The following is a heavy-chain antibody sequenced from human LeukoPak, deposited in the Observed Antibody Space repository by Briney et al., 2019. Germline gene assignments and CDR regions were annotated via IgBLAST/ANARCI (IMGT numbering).Heavy chain of an antibody. V-gene: IGHV1-46*01. Sequence: ASVKVSCKASGYTFTSYYMHWVRQAPGQGLEWMGIINPSGGSTSYAQKFQGRVTMTRDTSTSTVYMELSSLRSEDSAVYYCASDSGSYGLSFDYWGQGTLVTVSS. CDR3: ASDSGSYGLSFDY. D-gene: IGHD1-26*01. CDR2: INPSGGST. J-gene: IGHJ4*02. CDR1: GYTFTSYY.